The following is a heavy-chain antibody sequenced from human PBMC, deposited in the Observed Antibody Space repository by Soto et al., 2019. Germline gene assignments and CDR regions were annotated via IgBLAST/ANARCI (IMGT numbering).Heavy chain of an antibody. CDR2: IYYSGST. CDR3: ARGSSGWYRSYYYYYGMDV. J-gene: IGHJ6*02. Sequence: PSETLSLTCTVSGGSISSGGYYWSWIRQHPGKGLEWLGYIYYSGSTYYNPSLKSRVTISVDTSKNQFSLKLSSVTAADTAVYYCARGSSGWYRSYYYYYGMDVWGQGTTVTVS. V-gene: IGHV4-31*03. CDR1: GGSISSGGYY. D-gene: IGHD6-19*01.